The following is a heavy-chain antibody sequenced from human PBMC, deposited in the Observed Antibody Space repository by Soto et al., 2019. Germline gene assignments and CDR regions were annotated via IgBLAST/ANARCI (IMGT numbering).Heavy chain of an antibody. D-gene: IGHD3-3*01. J-gene: IGHJ6*02. CDR1: GFSLSTRGVG. V-gene: IGHV2-5*02. CDR2: IYWDDDR. CDR3: AHTHYDVWSGYRYKYGLDV. Sequence: SGPTLVNPTQTLTLTCSFSGFSLSTRGVGVGWLRQPPGKALEWLAVIYWDDDRHYSPPLKSRLTITKDTSKNQVVLIMTTMAPVDTATYYCAHTHYDVWSGYRYKYGLDVWGQGTTVTVSS.